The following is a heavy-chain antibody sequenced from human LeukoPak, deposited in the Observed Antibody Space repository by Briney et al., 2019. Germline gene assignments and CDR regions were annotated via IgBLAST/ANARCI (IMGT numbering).Heavy chain of an antibody. D-gene: IGHD2-15*01. CDR3: AKNADRGAYCSGGSCYPYYYYYTDV. CDR1: GFTFSSYG. J-gene: IGHJ6*03. Sequence: PGGSLRLSCAASGFTFSSYGMSWVRQAPGKGLEWVSAISGSGGSTYYADSVKGRFTISRDNSKNTLYLQMNSLRAEDTAIYYCAKNADRGAYCSGGSCYPYYYYYTDVWGEGTTVTISS. CDR2: ISGSGGST. V-gene: IGHV3-23*01.